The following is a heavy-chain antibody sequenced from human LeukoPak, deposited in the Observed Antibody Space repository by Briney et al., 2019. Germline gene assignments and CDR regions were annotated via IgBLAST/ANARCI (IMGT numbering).Heavy chain of an antibody. J-gene: IGHJ4*02. Sequence: PSETLSLTCGVYGGSFSGFYWSWIPQPPGKGLEWMGEIAQSGDTNYNPSLKSRVTITIDTSKNQFSLKVNSVTAADTAVYYCAINDGSGSYYKSDYWGQGTLVTVSS. CDR1: GGSFSGFY. CDR3: AINDGSGSYYKSDY. V-gene: IGHV4-34*01. D-gene: IGHD3-10*01. CDR2: IAQSGDT.